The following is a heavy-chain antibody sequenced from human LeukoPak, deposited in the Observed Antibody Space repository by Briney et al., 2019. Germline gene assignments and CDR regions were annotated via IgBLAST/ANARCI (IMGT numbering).Heavy chain of an antibody. Sequence: PSETLSLTCTVSGGSISSYYWSWIRQPPGKGLEWIGYIYYSGSTNYNPSLKSRVTISVDTSKNQFSLKLSSVTAADTAVYYCASYVAAAGFFGYWGQGTLVTVSS. V-gene: IGHV4-59*08. D-gene: IGHD6-13*01. J-gene: IGHJ4*02. CDR2: IYYSGST. CDR1: GGSISSYY. CDR3: ASYVAAAGFFGY.